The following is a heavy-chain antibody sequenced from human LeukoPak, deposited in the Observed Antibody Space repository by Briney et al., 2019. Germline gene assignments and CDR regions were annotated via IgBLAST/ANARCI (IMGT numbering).Heavy chain of an antibody. CDR3: AKGGPSIAAAGTSRGFDP. CDR2: IYSGGST. J-gene: IGHJ5*02. Sequence: GGSLRLSCAASGFTVSSNYMSWVRQAPGKGLEWVSVIYSGGSTYYADSVKGRFTISRDNSKNTLYLQMNSLRAEDTAVYYCAKGGPSIAAAGTSRGFDPWGQGTLVTVSS. V-gene: IGHV3-66*01. CDR1: GFTVSSNY. D-gene: IGHD6-13*01.